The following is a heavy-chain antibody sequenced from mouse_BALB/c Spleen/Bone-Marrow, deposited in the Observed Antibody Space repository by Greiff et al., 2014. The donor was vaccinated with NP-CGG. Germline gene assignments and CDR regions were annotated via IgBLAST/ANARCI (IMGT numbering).Heavy chain of an antibody. CDR1: GYSFTSYW. Sequence: VQLQQSGTVLARPGASVKISCKASGYSFTSYWMHWVKQRPGQGLEWIGAIYPGNSDTSYNQKFKGKAKLTAVTSASTAYMELSSLTNEDSAVYYCTNGYDYYAMDYWGQGTSVTVSS. V-gene: IGHV1-5*01. D-gene: IGHD2-2*01. CDR2: IYPGNSDT. CDR3: TNGYDYYAMDY. J-gene: IGHJ4*01.